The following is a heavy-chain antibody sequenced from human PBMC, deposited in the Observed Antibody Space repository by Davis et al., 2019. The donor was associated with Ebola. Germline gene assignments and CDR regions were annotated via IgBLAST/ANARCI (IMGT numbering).Heavy chain of an antibody. Sequence: GESLKISCAASGFTFSSYSMNWVRQAPGKGLVWVSRINSDGSSTSYADSVKGRFTISRDNAKNTLYLQMNSLRAEDTAVYYCARVWSRDYWGQGTLVTVSS. CDR1: GFTFSSYS. V-gene: IGHV3-74*01. D-gene: IGHD3-10*01. CDR2: INSDGSST. J-gene: IGHJ4*02. CDR3: ARVWSRDY.